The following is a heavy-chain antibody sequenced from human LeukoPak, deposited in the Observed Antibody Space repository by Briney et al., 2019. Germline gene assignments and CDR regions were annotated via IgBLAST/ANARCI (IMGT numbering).Heavy chain of an antibody. Sequence: GGSLRLSCAASGFTFSSYAMSWVRQAPGKGLEWVSAISGSGGSTYYADSVKGRFTISRDNSKNTLYLQMNSLRAEDTAVYYCATNIGYCSSTSCYKKGGPFDYWGQGTLVTVSS. CDR2: ISGSGGST. CDR3: ATNIGYCSSTSCYKKGGPFDY. CDR1: GFTFSSYA. V-gene: IGHV3-23*01. J-gene: IGHJ4*02. D-gene: IGHD2-2*02.